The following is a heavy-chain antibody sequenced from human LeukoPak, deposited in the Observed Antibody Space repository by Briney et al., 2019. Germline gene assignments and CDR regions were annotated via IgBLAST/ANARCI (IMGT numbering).Heavy chain of an antibody. Sequence: PGRSLRLSCAASGFTFSSYAMHWVRQAPGKGLEWVAVISYDGSNKYYADSVKGRFTISRDNSKNTLYLQMNSLRAEDTAVYYCARDSHSYSYGYYYWGQGTLVTVSS. CDR3: ARDSHSYSYGYYY. CDR2: ISYDGSNK. V-gene: IGHV3-30-3*01. D-gene: IGHD5-18*01. J-gene: IGHJ4*02. CDR1: GFTFSSYA.